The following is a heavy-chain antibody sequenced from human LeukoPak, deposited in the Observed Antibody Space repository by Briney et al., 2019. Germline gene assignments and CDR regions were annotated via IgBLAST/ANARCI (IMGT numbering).Heavy chain of an antibody. D-gene: IGHD6-6*01. CDR3: ARAMYSSSSSGYYYMDV. J-gene: IGHJ6*03. CDR2: IYYSGST. V-gene: IGHV4-39*07. CDR1: GGSIGIYY. Sequence: SETLSLTCTVSGGSIGIYYWTWIRQPPGKGLEWNGSIYYSGSTYYNPSLKSRVTISVDTSKNQFSLKLSSVTAADTAVYYCARAMYSSSSSGYYYMDVWGKGTTVTVSS.